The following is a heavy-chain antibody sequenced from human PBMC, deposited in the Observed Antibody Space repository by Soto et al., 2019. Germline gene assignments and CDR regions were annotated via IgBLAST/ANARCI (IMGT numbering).Heavy chain of an antibody. J-gene: IGHJ4*02. CDR3: ARVYDFCSGYQTPFYY. CDR2: ISVYNGNT. D-gene: IGHD3-3*01. CDR1: GYTFTSYG. V-gene: IGHV1-18*01. Sequence: QVQLVQSGAEVKKPGASVKVSCKASGYTFTSYGISWVRQAPGQGLEWMGWISVYNGNTKYAQKFHGRVTMTTDTSTSTAYMELSSLRSDDTAVYYCARVYDFCSGYQTPFYYVGQGTLVTVSS.